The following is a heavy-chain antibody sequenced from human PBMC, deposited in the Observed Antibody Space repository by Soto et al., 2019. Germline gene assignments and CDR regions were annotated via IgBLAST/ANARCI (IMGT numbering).Heavy chain of an antibody. V-gene: IGHV4-59*01. Sequence: SETLSLTCTVFGGSISSYYWSWIRQPPGKGLEWIGYIYYSGSTNYNPSLKSRVTISVDTSKNQFSLKLSSVTAADTAVYYCAREGRYSYGYGGFDYWGQGTLVTVSS. CDR3: AREGRYSYGYGGFDY. J-gene: IGHJ4*02. D-gene: IGHD5-18*01. CDR2: IYYSGST. CDR1: GGSISSYY.